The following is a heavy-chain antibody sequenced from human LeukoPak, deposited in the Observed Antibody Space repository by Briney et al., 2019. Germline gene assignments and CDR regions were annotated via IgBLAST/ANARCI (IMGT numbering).Heavy chain of an antibody. V-gene: IGHV4-34*01. D-gene: IGHD2-15*01. CDR3: ARKQRGYCSSGSCPTIS. Sequence: SETLSLTCAVYGGSFSGYYWSWIRQPPGKGLEWIGEINHSGSTNYNPSLKSRVTISVDTSKNQFSLKLSSVTAADTAVYYCARKQRGYCSSGSCPTISWGQGTLVTVSS. CDR2: INHSGST. CDR1: GGSFSGYY. J-gene: IGHJ4*02.